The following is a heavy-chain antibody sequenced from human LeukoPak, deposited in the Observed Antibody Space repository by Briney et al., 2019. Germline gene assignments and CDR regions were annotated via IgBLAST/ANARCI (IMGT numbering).Heavy chain of an antibody. CDR1: GFTFSNYA. V-gene: IGHV3-23*01. CDR2: IDSTGAYT. D-gene: IGHD6-25*01. J-gene: IGHJ4*02. Sequence: PGGSLRPSCAASGFTFSNYAVSWVRQAPGKGLEWVSAIDSTGAYTWYADSVKGRFTISKDSSKTILYLQMNSLRAEDAAVYFCAKGSAAGRPYYFDYWGQGTLVTVSS. CDR3: AKGSAAGRPYYFDY.